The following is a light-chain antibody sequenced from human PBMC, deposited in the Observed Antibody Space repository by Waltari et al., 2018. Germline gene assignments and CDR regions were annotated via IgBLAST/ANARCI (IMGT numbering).Light chain of an antibody. CDR2: RDT. V-gene: IGLV3-25*03. CDR1: ALPKQE. Sequence: SYELTQPPSVSVSPGQTARITCSGDALPKQESYWYQQRPGQAPVLVIYRDTERPSGIPERFSGSSSGTIVTLTISGVQAEDEADYYCQSADSSGNYVVFGGGTKLTVL. CDR3: QSADSSGNYVV. J-gene: IGLJ2*01.